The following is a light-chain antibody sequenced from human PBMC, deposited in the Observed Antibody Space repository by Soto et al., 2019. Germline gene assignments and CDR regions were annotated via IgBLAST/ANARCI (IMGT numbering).Light chain of an antibody. CDR2: RSS. Sequence: EIVLTQSPGTLSLSPGERATLSCRASQNISSNSLAWYWQKPGQAPRLLMPRSSTRAAGIADRFSGGGSGTDSTLTISALDPEDFAVYYCQQYKNWPLFGQGTRLEI. CDR1: QNISSNS. V-gene: IGKV3-20*01. CDR3: QQYKNWPL. J-gene: IGKJ5*01.